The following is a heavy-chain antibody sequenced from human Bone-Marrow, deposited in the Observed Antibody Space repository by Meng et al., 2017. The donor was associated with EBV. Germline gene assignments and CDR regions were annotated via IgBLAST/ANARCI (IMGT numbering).Heavy chain of an antibody. J-gene: IGHJ2*01. CDR1: GGSFSGNY. Sequence: GHVQQGGEGLLKPSETLSRTCAVYGGSFSGNYWSWIRQPPGKGLEWIGEINHSGSTNYSPSLKSRVTISVDTSKNQFSLKLSSVTAADTAVYYCARSAKGYFGLWGRGTLVTVSS. CDR2: INHSGST. V-gene: IGHV4-34*01. CDR3: ARSAKGYFGL.